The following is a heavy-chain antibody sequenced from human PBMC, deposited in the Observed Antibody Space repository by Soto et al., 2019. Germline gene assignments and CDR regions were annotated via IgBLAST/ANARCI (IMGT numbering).Heavy chain of an antibody. V-gene: IGHV3-23*01. CDR1: GFTFSSYA. CDR2: ISGSGGST. CDR3: ANGPLVPAAMPDGSSSWYFDY. Sequence: GESLKISCAASGFTFSSYAMSWVRQAPGKGLEWVSAISGSGGSTYYADSVKGRFTISRDNSKNTLYLQMNSLRAEDTAVYYCANGPLVPAAMPDGSSSWYFDYWGQGTLVTVSS. D-gene: IGHD2-2*01. J-gene: IGHJ4*02.